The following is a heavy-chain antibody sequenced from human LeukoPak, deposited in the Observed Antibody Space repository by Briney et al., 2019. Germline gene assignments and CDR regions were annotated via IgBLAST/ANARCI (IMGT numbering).Heavy chain of an antibody. CDR1: GFTFSSYA. D-gene: IGHD2-2*01. CDR2: ISGSDGTT. CDR3: AKVETSGGANCYALDY. V-gene: IGHV3-23*01. J-gene: IGHJ4*02. Sequence: GGSLRLSCAASGFTFSSYAMSWVRQAPGKGLEWVSGISGSDGTTYYADSVKGRFTISRDDSQNTLYLQMNSLSAEDTAVYYCAKVETSGGANCYALDYWGQGTLVTVSS.